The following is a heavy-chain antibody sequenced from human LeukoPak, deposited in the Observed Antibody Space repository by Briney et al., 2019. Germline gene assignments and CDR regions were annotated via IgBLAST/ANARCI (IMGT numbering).Heavy chain of an antibody. CDR1: GYTFTGYY. Sequence: ASVKVSCKASGYTFTGYYMHWVRQAPGQGLEWMGWINPNSGGTNYAQKFQGRVTMTRDTSISTAYMELSRLRSDDTAVYYCARAPYCSSTSCSGGNWFDPWGQGTLVTVSS. V-gene: IGHV1-2*02. D-gene: IGHD2-2*01. J-gene: IGHJ5*02. CDR3: ARAPYCSSTSCSGGNWFDP. CDR2: INPNSGGT.